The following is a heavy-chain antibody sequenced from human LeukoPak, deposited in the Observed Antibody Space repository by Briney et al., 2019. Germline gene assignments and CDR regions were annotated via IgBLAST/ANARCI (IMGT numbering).Heavy chain of an antibody. D-gene: IGHD2-8*02. Sequence: PGGSLRLSCAASGFTFSSWSMNWVRQAPGKGLEWVSNIISRGDTTHYADSVKGRFSISRDNAKNFVFLQLNSLRAEDTAVYYCASGRGYCSGASCDIDYWGQGTLVTVSS. CDR2: IISRGDTT. V-gene: IGHV3-48*04. CDR3: ASGRGYCSGASCDIDY. J-gene: IGHJ4*02. CDR1: GFTFSSWS.